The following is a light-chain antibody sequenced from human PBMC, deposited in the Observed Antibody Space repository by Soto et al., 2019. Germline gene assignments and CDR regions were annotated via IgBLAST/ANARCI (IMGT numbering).Light chain of an antibody. CDR1: QSISSW. V-gene: IGKV1-5*01. CDR3: QQYNSYHLT. CDR2: DAS. J-gene: IGKJ4*01. Sequence: DIQRTQSPSTLSSSVGDRVTITCLASQSISSWLAWYQQKPGKAPKLLIFDASSLESGVPSRFSGSGSGTEFTLTISSLQPDDFATYYCQQYNSYHLTFGGGTKVDIK.